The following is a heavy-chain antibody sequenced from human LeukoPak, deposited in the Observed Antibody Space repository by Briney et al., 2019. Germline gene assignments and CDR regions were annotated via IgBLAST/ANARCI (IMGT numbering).Heavy chain of an antibody. J-gene: IGHJ5*02. CDR3: ARNDGDFCSGGSCYVRWFDP. CDR1: GYTFTGYY. CDR2: INPNSGGT. V-gene: IGHV1-2*02. Sequence: ASVKVSCKASGYTFTGYYMHWVRQAPGQGLEWMGWINPNSGGTNYAQKFQGRVTMTRDTSISTAYMELSRLRSDDTAVYYCARNDGDFCSGGSCYVRWFDPWGQGTLVTVSS. D-gene: IGHD2-15*01.